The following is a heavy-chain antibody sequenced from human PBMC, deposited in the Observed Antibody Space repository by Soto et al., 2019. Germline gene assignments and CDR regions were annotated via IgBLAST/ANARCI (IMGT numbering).Heavy chain of an antibody. Sequence: PGGSLRLSCAASGFTFSSYAMSWVRQAPGKGLEWVSAISGSGGSTYYADSVKGRFTISRDNSKNTLYLQMNSLRAEDTAVYYFAKDSGSRRNVKSSGWEDYWGQGTLVTVSS. CDR2: ISGSGGST. CDR1: GFTFSSYA. CDR3: AKDSGSRRNVKSSGWEDY. D-gene: IGHD6-19*01. V-gene: IGHV3-23*01. J-gene: IGHJ4*02.